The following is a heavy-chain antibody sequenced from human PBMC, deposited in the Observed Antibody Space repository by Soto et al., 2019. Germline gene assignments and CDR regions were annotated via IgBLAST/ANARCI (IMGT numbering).Heavy chain of an antibody. CDR3: GRGDSTGYYPH. CDR1: GFSLNTRGVG. D-gene: IGHD3-22*01. V-gene: IGHV2-5*02. CDR2: IYWDDEK. Sequence: QITLKESGPTLVKPTQTLTLTCTFSGFSLNTRGVGVGWIRQPPGKALEWLALIYWDDEKRYSPSLNNRLSITKDTPNNQVVLRLTKLDPVDTATYYCGRGDSTGYYPHWGQGALVTVSS. J-gene: IGHJ4*02.